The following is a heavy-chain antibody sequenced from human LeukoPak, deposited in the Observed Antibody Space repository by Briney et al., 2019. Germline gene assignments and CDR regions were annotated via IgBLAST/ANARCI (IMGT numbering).Heavy chain of an antibody. D-gene: IGHD3-22*01. V-gene: IGHV4-38-2*01. CDR1: GYSISSGYY. CDR2: IYYSGST. Sequence: SETLSLICAVSGYSISSGYYWGWIRQPPGKRLEWIGSIYYSGSTHYNPSLKSRVTISVDTSKNQFSLRLSSVTAADTAVYYCARNDSSGYFDYWGQGTLVTVSS. J-gene: IGHJ4*02. CDR3: ARNDSSGYFDY.